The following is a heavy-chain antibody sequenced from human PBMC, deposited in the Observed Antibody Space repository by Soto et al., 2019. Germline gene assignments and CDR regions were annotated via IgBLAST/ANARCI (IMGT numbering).Heavy chain of an antibody. CDR2: IYYSGST. CDR1: GGSISSYC. Sequence: SETLPLTCTVSGGSISSYCWSWIRQPPGKGLEWIGYIYYSGSTNCNPSLKSRVTISVDTSKNQFSLKLSSVTAADTAMYYRARAYGSEPPMHYWGQGTLVTVSS. V-gene: IGHV4-59*08. J-gene: IGHJ4*02. D-gene: IGHD3-10*01. CDR3: ARAYGSEPPMHY.